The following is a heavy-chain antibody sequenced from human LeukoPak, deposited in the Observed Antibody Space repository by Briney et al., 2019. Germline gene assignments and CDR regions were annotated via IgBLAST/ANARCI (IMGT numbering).Heavy chain of an antibody. D-gene: IGHD3-10*01. J-gene: IGHJ4*02. CDR3: AKGGGLNYLDY. CDR1: GCTFSSDA. V-gene: IGHV3-23*01. Sequence: GWSLRLSCAASGCTFSSDAMSWVRQAPGKGLEWVSTISDSGGRTYYADSVKGRFTISRDNSKNTLYLQMNSLRAEDTAVYYCAKGGGLNYLDYWGQGTLVTVSS. CDR2: ISDSGGRT.